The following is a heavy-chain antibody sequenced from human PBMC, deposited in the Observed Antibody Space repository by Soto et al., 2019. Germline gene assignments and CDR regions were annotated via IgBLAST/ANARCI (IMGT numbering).Heavy chain of an antibody. Sequence: SETLSLTCTVSGGSISSGDYYWSWIRQPPGKGLEWIGYIYYSGSTYYNPSLKSRVTISVDTSKNQFSLKLSSVTAADTAVYYCAREALEWLLYAFDIWGQGTMVTVSS. J-gene: IGHJ3*02. CDR2: IYYSGST. D-gene: IGHD3-3*01. CDR1: GGSISSGDYY. V-gene: IGHV4-30-4*01. CDR3: AREALEWLLYAFDI.